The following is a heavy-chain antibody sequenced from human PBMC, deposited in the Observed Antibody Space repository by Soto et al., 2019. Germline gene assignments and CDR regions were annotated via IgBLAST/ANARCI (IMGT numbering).Heavy chain of an antibody. CDR1: GGSISSGGYY. CDR2: IYYSGST. CDR3: ARVCGGDCHHGMDV. Sequence: QVQLQETGPGLVKPSQTLSLTCTVPGGSISSGGYYWNWIRQHPGKGLEWIGYIYYSGSTYYNTSLKSNVTISVDTSKNQPSMKLSSVTAADTAVYYWARVCGGDCHHGMDVWGQGTTVTVSS. J-gene: IGHJ6*02. V-gene: IGHV4-31*01. D-gene: IGHD2-21*02.